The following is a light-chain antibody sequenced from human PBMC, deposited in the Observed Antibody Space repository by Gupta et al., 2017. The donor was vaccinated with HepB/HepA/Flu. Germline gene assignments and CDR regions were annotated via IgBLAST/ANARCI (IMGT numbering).Light chain of an antibody. J-gene: IGLJ1*01. Sequence: QSVLPQPPSVSGTPGQTVTISCSGSSSNIGTNPVNWYQHLPGTAPKLLIFSHGQRPSGVPDRFSDSKSGTSASLAISGLQSDDEADYYCAAWDDSLTTYVFGTGTTVTVL. CDR3: AAWDDSLTTYV. CDR1: SSNIGTNP. CDR2: SHG. V-gene: IGLV1-44*01.